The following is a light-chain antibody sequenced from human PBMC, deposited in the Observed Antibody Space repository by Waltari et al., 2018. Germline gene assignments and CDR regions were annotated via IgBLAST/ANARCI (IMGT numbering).Light chain of an antibody. V-gene: IGKV4-1*01. Sequence: SFLYSSNNNNYLAWYQQKPGQPPKLLIYWASTRESGVPDRFSGSGSGTDFTLTISSLQAEDVAVYYCQQYYSTPLTFGPGTKVDIK. J-gene: IGKJ3*01. CDR2: WAS. CDR3: QQYYSTPLT. CDR1: SFLYSSNNNNY.